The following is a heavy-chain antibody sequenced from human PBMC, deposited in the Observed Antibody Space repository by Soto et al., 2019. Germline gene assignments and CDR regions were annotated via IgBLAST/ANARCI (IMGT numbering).Heavy chain of an antibody. CDR3: ATMGTPATGLYFFDY. CDR2: IYYSGST. V-gene: IGHV4-30-4*01. Sequence: SETLSLTCTVSGGSISSGDYYWSWIRQPPGKGLEWIGYIYYSGSTYYNPSLKSRVTISVDTSKNQFSLKLSFVTAADTAVYYCATMGTPATGLYFFDYWGQGSLVTVSS. J-gene: IGHJ4*02. D-gene: IGHD2-15*01. CDR1: GGSISSGDYY.